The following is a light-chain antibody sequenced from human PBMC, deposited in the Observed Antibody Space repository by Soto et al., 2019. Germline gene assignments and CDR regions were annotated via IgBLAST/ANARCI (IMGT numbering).Light chain of an antibody. CDR1: SSDVGSYNL. J-gene: IGLJ1*01. CDR2: EGS. CDR3: CSYAGSSTYYV. Sequence: QSVLTQPASVSGSPGQSITISCTGTSSDVGSYNLVSWYQQHPGKAPKLMIYEGSKRPSGVSNRFSGSKSGNTASLTISGLQAEDEADYYCCSYAGSSTYYVFGTGIKLTVL. V-gene: IGLV2-23*01.